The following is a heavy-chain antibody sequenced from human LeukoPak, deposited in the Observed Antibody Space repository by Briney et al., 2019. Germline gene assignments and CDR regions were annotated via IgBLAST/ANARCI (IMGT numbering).Heavy chain of an antibody. CDR3: ARVGAAHTSSAEYFDL. Sequence: PSETLSLTCTVSGDPGSSANYYWGWIRQSPGKGLEWIGRISYTGSPYYNPSLKSRVTISIDKPNHQFSLKVTSVTAADTAVYYCARVGAAHTSSAEYFDLWGRGTLVTVSS. V-gene: IGHV4-39*07. CDR2: ISYTGSP. D-gene: IGHD2-2*01. CDR1: GDPGSSANYY. J-gene: IGHJ2*01.